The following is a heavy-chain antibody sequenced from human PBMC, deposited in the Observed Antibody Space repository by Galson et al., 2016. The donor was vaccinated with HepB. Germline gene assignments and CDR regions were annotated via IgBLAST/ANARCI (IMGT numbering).Heavy chain of an antibody. CDR1: GASVNGYY. J-gene: IGHJ5*02. D-gene: IGHD1-26*01. CDR2: IFTTGSP. V-gene: IGHV4-4*07. CDR3: SRAMGQWRGFDP. Sequence: SETLSLTCTVSGASVNGYYWSWIRQPAGEGLEWIGRIFTTGSPDYNPSLKSRVTMSVDTSKNQFSLQLTSVTAADTAVYYCSRAMGQWRGFDPWGQGTLVTVSS.